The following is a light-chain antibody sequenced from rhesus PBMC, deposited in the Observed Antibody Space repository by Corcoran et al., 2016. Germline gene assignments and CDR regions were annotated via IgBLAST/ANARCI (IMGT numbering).Light chain of an antibody. CDR3: QHGYLTPLA. CDR2: QAS. V-gene: IGKV1-74*01. CDR1: ENVNNY. Sequence: DIQMTQSPSSLSASVGDRVTITCRASENVNNYLNWYQQKPGKPPKLLIYQASTLQSGVPSRFSGSGSGPDYTFTISSLQPDDVAIYYCQHGYLTPLAFGGGTKVAIK. J-gene: IGKJ4*01.